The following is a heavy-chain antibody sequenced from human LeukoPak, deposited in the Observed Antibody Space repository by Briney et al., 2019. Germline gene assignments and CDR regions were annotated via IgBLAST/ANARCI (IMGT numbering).Heavy chain of an antibody. CDR1: GGSISSYY. V-gene: IGHV4-59*12. D-gene: IGHD6-13*01. CDR2: IYYSGST. Sequence: SETLSLTCTVSGGSISSYYWSWIRQPPGKGLEWIGYIYYSGSTNYNPSLKSRVTISVDTSKNQFSLKMSSVTAADTAVYYCARGIAAAPERAFDIWGQGTMVTVSS. J-gene: IGHJ3*02. CDR3: ARGIAAAPERAFDI.